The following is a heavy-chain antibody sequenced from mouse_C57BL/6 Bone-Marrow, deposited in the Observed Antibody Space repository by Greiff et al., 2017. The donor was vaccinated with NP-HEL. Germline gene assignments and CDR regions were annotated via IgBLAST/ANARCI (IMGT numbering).Heavy chain of an antibody. V-gene: IGHV1-81*01. CDR3: ARSSYDVAYWYFDV. J-gene: IGHJ1*03. Sequence: QVQLQQSGAELARPGASVKLSCKASGYTFTSYGISWVKQRTGQGLEWFGEIYPRSGNTYYNEKFKGKATLTADKSSSTAYMELRSLTSEDSAVYFCARSSYDVAYWYFDVWGTGTTVTVSS. CDR1: GYTFTSYG. D-gene: IGHD2-12*01. CDR2: IYPRSGNT.